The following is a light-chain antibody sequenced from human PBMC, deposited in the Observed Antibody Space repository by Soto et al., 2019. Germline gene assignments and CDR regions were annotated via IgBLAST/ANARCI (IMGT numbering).Light chain of an antibody. Sequence: DIVMTQSPDSLAVSLGERATINCKSSQSVLYSSNNKNYLAWYQQKPGQPPILLIYWASTRESGVPARFSGSGSGTDFTLTISSLQAEDVAVYYCQHYYSTPFTFGPGTKVDIK. J-gene: IGKJ3*01. CDR1: QSVLYSSNNKNY. CDR3: QHYYSTPFT. V-gene: IGKV4-1*01. CDR2: WAS.